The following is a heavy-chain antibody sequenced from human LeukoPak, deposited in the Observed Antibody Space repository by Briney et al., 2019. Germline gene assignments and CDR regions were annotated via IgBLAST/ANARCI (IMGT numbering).Heavy chain of an antibody. D-gene: IGHD3-22*01. CDR2: IKSKVHGGTT. V-gene: IGHV3-15*01. Sequence: GGSLRLSCAGSGFTFSNAWMNWVRQTPGKGLEWVGRIKSKVHGGTTDYAAPVKGRFTISRDDSKNALYLQMNSLKTEDTGVYFCTRGLYYDGSAYYYFPFDYWGQGTLVTVSS. CDR3: TRGLYYDGSAYYYFPFDY. CDR1: GFTFSNAW. J-gene: IGHJ4*02.